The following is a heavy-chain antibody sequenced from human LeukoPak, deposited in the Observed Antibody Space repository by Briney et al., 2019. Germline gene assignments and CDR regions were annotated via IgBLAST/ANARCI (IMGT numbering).Heavy chain of an antibody. CDR2: IKQDGSEK. CDR1: GGSISSYY. J-gene: IGHJ4*02. V-gene: IGHV3-7*01. D-gene: IGHD2-15*01. CDR3: YCAVEDY. Sequence: QSSETLSLTCTVSGGSISSYYWSWIRQAPGKGLEWVANIKQDGSEKNYVHSVKGRFTISRDNAKNSLYLEMNSLRAEDAAVYYCYCAVEDYWGQGTQVTVSS.